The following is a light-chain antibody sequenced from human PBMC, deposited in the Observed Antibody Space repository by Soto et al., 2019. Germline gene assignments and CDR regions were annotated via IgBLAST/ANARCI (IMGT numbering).Light chain of an antibody. V-gene: IGLV1-40*01. CDR2: GNN. J-gene: IGLJ1*01. CDR3: QSYDSSLSTYV. Sequence: QSVLTQPPSLSGAPGQRVTISCTGSSSNIGAGYAVHWYQQLPGTAPKLLIYGNNNRPSGVPDRFSGSKSGTSASLAITGLQAEDEADYYCQSYDSSLSTYVFGTGTKVTVL. CDR1: SSNIGAGYA.